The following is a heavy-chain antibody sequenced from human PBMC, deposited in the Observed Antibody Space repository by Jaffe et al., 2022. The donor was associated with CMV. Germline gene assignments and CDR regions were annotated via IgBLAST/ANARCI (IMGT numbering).Heavy chain of an antibody. CDR3: ARGEYSNTWPIDF. J-gene: IGHJ4*02. Sequence: EVQLVESGGGLVQPGGSLRLSCAASGFTFSSFEMHWVRQAPGKGLEWVAYISAGGTTQYYADSVRGQFTISRDNTENSLYLQMNSLSAEDTAIYFCARGEYSNTWPIDFWGQGTLVTVSS. CDR1: GFTFSSFE. CDR2: ISAGGTTQ. V-gene: IGHV3-48*03. D-gene: IGHD4-4*01.